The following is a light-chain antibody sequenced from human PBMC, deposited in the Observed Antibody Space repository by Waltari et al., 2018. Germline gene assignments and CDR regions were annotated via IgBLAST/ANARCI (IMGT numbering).Light chain of an antibody. CDR3: CSCTTGSPMGVV. CDR2: EVT. V-gene: IGLV2-23*02. Sequence: QSALSQPASVYGSPGQSITISCTGTRSDVGTYHLVSWYQQHPGKAPKLVIYEVTKRPSGVSNLFSGSKSGNTASLTISGLQAEDEADYYCCSCTTGSPMGVVFGGGTKLTVL. CDR1: RSDVGTYHL. J-gene: IGLJ2*01.